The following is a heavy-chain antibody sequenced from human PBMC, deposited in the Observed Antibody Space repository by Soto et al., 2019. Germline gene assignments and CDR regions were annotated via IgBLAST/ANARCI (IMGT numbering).Heavy chain of an antibody. V-gene: IGHV3-15*01. J-gene: IGHJ3*02. Sequence: GGSLRLSCAASGFTFSNAWMSWVRQAPGKGLEWVGRIKSKTDGGTTDYAAPVKGRFTISRDDSKNTLYLQMNSLKTEDTAVYYCTTDVVVVENLDAFDIWGQGTMVTVSS. CDR2: IKSKTDGGTT. CDR3: TTDVVVVENLDAFDI. D-gene: IGHD2-15*01. CDR1: GFTFSNAW.